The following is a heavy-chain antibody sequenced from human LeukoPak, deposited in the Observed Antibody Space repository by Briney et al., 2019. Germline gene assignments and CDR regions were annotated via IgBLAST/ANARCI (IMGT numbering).Heavy chain of an antibody. D-gene: IGHD3-10*01. CDR3: ARALGSGTYGRYFDY. V-gene: IGHV3-30-3*01. CDR2: IPYDGRNNK. CDR1: GFTFDSYT. Sequence: GGSLRLSCAASGFTFDSYTMHWVRQAPGKGLEWVAVIPYDGRNNKDYADSVKGRFTISRDNSKNTVYLQMNSLKTEDTAVYFCARALGSGTYGRYFDYWGQGTLVTVSS. J-gene: IGHJ4*02.